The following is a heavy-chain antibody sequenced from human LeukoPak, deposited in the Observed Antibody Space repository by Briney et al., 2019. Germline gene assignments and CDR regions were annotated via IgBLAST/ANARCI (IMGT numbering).Heavy chain of an antibody. J-gene: IGHJ4*02. V-gene: IGHV4-39*01. CDR3: ARREGRLYFHFDY. CDR1: GGSSSSNSYY. Sequence: SETLSVTCTVSGGSSSSNSYYWGWVRQPPGMGLEWIGSIFYTGTTYYNPSLKSRVTISIDPSKNQFSLHLSSVTAADTAMYFCARREGRLYFHFDYWGQGTLVTVSS. D-gene: IGHD2-2*02. CDR2: IFYTGTT.